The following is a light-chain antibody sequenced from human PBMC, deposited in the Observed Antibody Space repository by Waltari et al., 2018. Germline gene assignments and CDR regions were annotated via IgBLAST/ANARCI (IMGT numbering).Light chain of an antibody. J-gene: IGLJ1*01. CDR3: HSLNSVGNGYV. Sequence: SNELTQPPSVSVSPGQTARITCSGDALPTKYATWYQQKSGQAPVLVIYEDITRPSGIPERFSGSSSGTVATLTISGAQVEDEADYYCHSLNSVGNGYVFGTGTKFTVL. CDR1: ALPTKY. V-gene: IGLV3-10*01. CDR2: EDI.